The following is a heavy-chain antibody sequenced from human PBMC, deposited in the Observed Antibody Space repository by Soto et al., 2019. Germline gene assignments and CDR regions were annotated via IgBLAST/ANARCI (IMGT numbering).Heavy chain of an antibody. V-gene: IGHV4-34*01. CDR2: INHSGST. Sequence: ETLSLTCTVSGASMNNYYWSWIRQPPGKGLEWIGEINHSGSTNYNPSLKSRVTISVDTSKNQFSLKLSSVTAADTAVYYCARAGGPDVVVPAAYYGMDVWGQGTTVTVSS. CDR1: GASMNNYY. CDR3: ARAGGPDVVVPAAYYGMDV. D-gene: IGHD2-2*01. J-gene: IGHJ6*02.